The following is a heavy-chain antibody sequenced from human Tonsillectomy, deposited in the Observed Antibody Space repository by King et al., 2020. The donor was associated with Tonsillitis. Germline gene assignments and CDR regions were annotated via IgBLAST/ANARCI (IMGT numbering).Heavy chain of an antibody. V-gene: IGHV1-8*01. D-gene: IGHD3-10*01. CDR2: MNPNSGNI. CDR3: ARKRGSGSSDY. Sequence: VQLVESGAEVKKPGASVKVSCKASGYTFINYDINWVRQAPGQGLEWMGWMNPNSGNIGYSQKFQGRVTMTRDTSISTAYMELSSLRSEDTAVYYCARKRGSGSSDYWGQGTLVTVSS. J-gene: IGHJ4*02. CDR1: GYTFINYD.